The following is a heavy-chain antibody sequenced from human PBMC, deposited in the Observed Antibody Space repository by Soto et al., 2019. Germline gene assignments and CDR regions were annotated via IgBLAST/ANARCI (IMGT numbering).Heavy chain of an antibody. Sequence: GASVKVSCKASGYTFTSYAMHWVRQAPGQRLEWMGWINAGNGNTKYSQKFQGRVTITRDTSASTAYMELSSLRSEDTATYYCARAVRGVPGSRRKYYFDYWGQGTLVTVSS. CDR3: ARAVRGVPGSRRKYYFDY. D-gene: IGHD3-10*01. J-gene: IGHJ4*02. V-gene: IGHV1-3*01. CDR1: GYTFTSYA. CDR2: INAGNGNT.